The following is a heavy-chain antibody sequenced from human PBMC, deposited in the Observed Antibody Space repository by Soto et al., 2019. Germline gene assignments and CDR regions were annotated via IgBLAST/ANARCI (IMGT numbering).Heavy chain of an antibody. CDR2: INHSGST. J-gene: IGHJ4*02. V-gene: IGHV4-34*01. CDR1: GGSFSGYY. Sequence: QVQLQQWGAGLLKPSETLSLTCAVYGGSFSGYYWSWIRQPPGKGLEWIGEINHSGSTNYNPSLKSRVTISVDTSKNHFSLKLSSVTAADTAVYYCARPYCSGGSCQYYFDYWGQGTLVTVSS. CDR3: ARPYCSGGSCQYYFDY. D-gene: IGHD2-15*01.